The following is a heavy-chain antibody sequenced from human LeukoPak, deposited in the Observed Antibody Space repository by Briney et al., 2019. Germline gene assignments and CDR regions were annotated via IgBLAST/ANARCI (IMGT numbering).Heavy chain of an antibody. CDR1: AFTFSNYG. CDR2: ISYDGSKE. D-gene: IGHD5-24*01. J-gene: IGHJ4*02. Sequence: GGSLRLSCATSAFTFSNYGMHWVRRVPGKGLEWVAVISYDGSKEFHADSVKGRLTISRDNSRNTLYLQMNSLRVEDTAVYYCAKQYNVQSTISLPGHWGQGTLVTVSS. V-gene: IGHV3-30*18. CDR3: AKQYNVQSTISLPGH.